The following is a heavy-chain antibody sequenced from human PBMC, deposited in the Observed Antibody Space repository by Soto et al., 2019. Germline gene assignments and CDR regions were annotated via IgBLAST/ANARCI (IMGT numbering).Heavy chain of an antibody. J-gene: IGHJ4*02. CDR3: ASPKGY. CDR1: GGSISTYY. V-gene: IGHV4-59*01. Sequence: PSEILSLTCTVSGGSISTYYWSWIRQPPGKGLEWIGYVYYRGTTNYNPSLKSRATISVDTSKNQFSLKLNSVTAADTAVYYCASPKGYWGQGTLVTVSS. CDR2: VYYRGTT.